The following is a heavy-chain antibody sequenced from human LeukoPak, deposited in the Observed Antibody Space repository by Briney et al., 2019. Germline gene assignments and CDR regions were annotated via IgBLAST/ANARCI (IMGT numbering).Heavy chain of an antibody. Sequence: VRSLRLSCAASVFTLSRYWMHWVRQAPGKGLVCVSCIKSDGSFTSIQDSAKGRFTISRDNAKNTVYLHMNSLRAEDTAVYYGVRDNRSYTFDWGGEGPVVIVS. D-gene: IGHD1-26*01. V-gene: IGHV3-74*01. J-gene: IGHJ4*02. CDR2: IKSDGSFT. CDR1: VFTLSRYW. CDR3: VRDNRSYTFDW.